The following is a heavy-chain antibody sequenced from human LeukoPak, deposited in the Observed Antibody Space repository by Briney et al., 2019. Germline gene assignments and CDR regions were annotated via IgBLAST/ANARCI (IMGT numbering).Heavy chain of an antibody. V-gene: IGHV3-23*01. CDR3: AKGTKVIVVDNYFDY. CDR2: ISGNGGGT. Sequence: GGSLRLSCAASGFTFGNYAMSWVRQAPGKGLEWVSAISGNGGGTYYADSVKGRFTISRDNSKNTLYLQMKSLRAEDTAVYYCAKGTKVIVVDNYFDYRGQGTLVTVSS. D-gene: IGHD3-22*01. J-gene: IGHJ4*02. CDR1: GFTFGNYA.